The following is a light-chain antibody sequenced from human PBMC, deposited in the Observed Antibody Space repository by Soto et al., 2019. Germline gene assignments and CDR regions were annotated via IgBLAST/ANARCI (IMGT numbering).Light chain of an antibody. CDR1: QSISSY. CDR2: DAS. Sequence: EIVLTQSPATLSLSPGERATLSCRASQSISSYLAWYQQKPGQAPRLLIYDASNRATGIPPRFSGSGSGTDFTLTISILEPEDFALYYCQQRSNWPTFGQGTKVEIK. CDR3: QQRSNWPT. J-gene: IGKJ1*01. V-gene: IGKV3-11*01.